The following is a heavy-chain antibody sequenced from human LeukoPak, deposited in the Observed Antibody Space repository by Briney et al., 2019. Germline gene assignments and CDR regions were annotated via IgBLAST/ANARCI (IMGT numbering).Heavy chain of an antibody. Sequence: SETLSLTCTVSGGSLSSYYWSWIRQPPGKGLEWIGYIYYSGSTNYNPSLKSRVTIPVDTSKNQFSLKLSSVTAADTAVYYCAKAYSGRYEDWGQGTLVTVSS. V-gene: IGHV4-59*12. CDR1: GGSLSSYY. D-gene: IGHD6-19*01. CDR2: IYYSGST. J-gene: IGHJ4*02. CDR3: AKAYSGRYED.